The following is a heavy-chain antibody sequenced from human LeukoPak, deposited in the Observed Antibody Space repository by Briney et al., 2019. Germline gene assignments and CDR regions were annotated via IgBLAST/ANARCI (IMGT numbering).Heavy chain of an antibody. J-gene: IGHJ4*02. D-gene: IGHD2-2*01. Sequence: ASVKIPCKASGYTFTSYDINWVRQATGQGLEWMGWKNPNSGNTGYAQKFQGRVTMTRNTSISTAYMELSSLRSEDTAVYYCARAKRAYCSSTSCYFLGYWGQGTLVTVSS. CDR2: KNPNSGNT. CDR1: GYTFTSYD. CDR3: ARAKRAYCSSTSCYFLGY. V-gene: IGHV1-8*01.